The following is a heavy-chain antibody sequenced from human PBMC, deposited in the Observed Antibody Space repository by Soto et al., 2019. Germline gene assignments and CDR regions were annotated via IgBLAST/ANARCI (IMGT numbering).Heavy chain of an antibody. CDR3: ARAPETPPIVRVVVPYFFDS. J-gene: IGHJ4*02. V-gene: IGHV4-39*07. CDR2: IFYSGST. D-gene: IGHD3-16*02. Sequence: SETLSLTCTVSGDSVSSSYYYWGWIRQPPGKGLEWIGSIFYSGSTYYNPSLKSRAMISADTSKNQFSLSVSSVTAADTAVYYCARAPETPPIVRVVVPYFFDSWGQGTLVTVSS. CDR1: GDSVSSSYYY.